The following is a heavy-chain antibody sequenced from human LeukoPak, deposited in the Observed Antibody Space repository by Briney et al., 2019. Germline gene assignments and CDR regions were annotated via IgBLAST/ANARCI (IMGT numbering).Heavy chain of an antibody. V-gene: IGHV3-30*03. Sequence: GGSLRLSSAASGFTFSGYGMHWVRKAPGKGLEWVAVTSHDGSNKYYADSVKGRFSISRDNSKNTLYLQMNSLRAEDTAVYYCASAAGTTGYYYGMDVWGQGTTVTVSS. CDR2: TSHDGSNK. CDR3: ASAAGTTGYYYGMDV. D-gene: IGHD6-19*01. J-gene: IGHJ6*02. CDR1: GFTFSGYG.